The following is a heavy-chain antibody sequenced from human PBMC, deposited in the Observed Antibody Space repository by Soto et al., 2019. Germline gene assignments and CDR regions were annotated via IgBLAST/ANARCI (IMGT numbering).Heavy chain of an antibody. CDR1: GGSNWDEVHY. Sequence: SETLSLPCPISGGSNWDEVHYWSWVRQSPGTGLEWISHIYYSGAKYLSEALEGRVTMSLDTSKNQFSMHLRSVTAADTATYFCARDRPVGPRAYKGDEGMDVWGQGTTVIVSS. D-gene: IGHD1-20*01. CDR3: ARDRPVGPRAYKGDEGMDV. V-gene: IGHV4-30-4*01. CDR2: IYYSGAK. J-gene: IGHJ6*02.